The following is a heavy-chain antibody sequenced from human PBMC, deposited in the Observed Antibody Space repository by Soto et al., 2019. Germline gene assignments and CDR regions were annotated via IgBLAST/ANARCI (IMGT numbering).Heavy chain of an antibody. V-gene: IGHV3-15*07. CDR3: TTDEYINVIPVRLDY. CDR1: GFTFSNAW. D-gene: IGHD3-22*01. J-gene: IGHJ4*01. Sequence: PGGSLRLSCAASGFTFSNAWINWVRQAPGKGLEWVGRVKSKTDCGTTDFAASVKGRFAISRDDSISMAFMRMNSLKIEDTAVYYSTTDEYINVIPVRLDYWGHGPLVPVSP. CDR2: VKSKTDCGTT.